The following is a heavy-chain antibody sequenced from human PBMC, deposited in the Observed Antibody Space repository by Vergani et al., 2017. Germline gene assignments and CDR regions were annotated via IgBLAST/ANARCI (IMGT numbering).Heavy chain of an antibody. CDR1: GFTFSSYG. Sequence: QVQLVESGGGVVQPGRSLRLSCAASGFTFSSYGMHWVRQAPGKGLEWVAVIWYDGSNKYYADSVKGRFTISRDNSKNTLYLQMNSLRAEDTAVYYCARDGDSYGYGYYYYYGMDVWGQGTTVTVSS. V-gene: IGHV3-33*01. J-gene: IGHJ6*02. CDR3: ARDGDSYGYGYYYYYGMDV. D-gene: IGHD5-18*01. CDR2: IWYDGSNK.